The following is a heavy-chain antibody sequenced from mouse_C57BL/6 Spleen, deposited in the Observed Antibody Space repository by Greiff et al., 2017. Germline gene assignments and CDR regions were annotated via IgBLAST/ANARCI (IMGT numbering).Heavy chain of an antibody. D-gene: IGHD1-1*01. J-gene: IGHJ4*01. CDR1: GYTFTEYT. V-gene: IGHV1-62-2*01. CDR3: ARHDYYGSNYAMDY. CDR2: FYPGRGSI. Sequence: LVKPGASVKLSCKASGYTFTEYTIHWVKQRSGQGLEWIGWFYPGRGSIKYNEKFKDKATLTADKSSSTDDMEISRLTAEDAAVYFCARHDYYGSNYAMDYWGQGTSVTASS.